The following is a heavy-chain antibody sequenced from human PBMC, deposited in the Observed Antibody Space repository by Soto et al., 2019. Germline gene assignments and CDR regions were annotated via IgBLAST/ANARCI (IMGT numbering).Heavy chain of an antibody. V-gene: IGHV3-66*04. CDR1: GVTVSSNY. Sequence: GGSLRLSCAASGVTVSSNYMSWVRQAPGKGLEWVLVIYSGCSTYYADSVKGRFTISRDNSKNTLYLQMNSLRAEDTAVYYCARHGYNYGGGYFDSWGQGTLVTVS. CDR3: ARHGYNYGGGYFDS. D-gene: IGHD5-18*01. J-gene: IGHJ4*02. CDR2: IYSGCST.